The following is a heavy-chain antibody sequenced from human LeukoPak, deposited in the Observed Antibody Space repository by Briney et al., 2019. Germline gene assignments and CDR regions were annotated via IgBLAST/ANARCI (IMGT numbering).Heavy chain of an antibody. CDR2: INPIGGST. V-gene: IGHV1-46*01. D-gene: IGHD5-12*01. Sequence: GASVTVSCKASGYTFTSYYIHWVRQAPGQGLEWMGIINPIGGSTTFAQKFQGRVTMTRDKSTSTVYMELNSLRSEDTAVYYCARGLVAVDYWGQGTLVTVSS. CDR3: ARGLVAVDY. J-gene: IGHJ4*02. CDR1: GYTFTSYY.